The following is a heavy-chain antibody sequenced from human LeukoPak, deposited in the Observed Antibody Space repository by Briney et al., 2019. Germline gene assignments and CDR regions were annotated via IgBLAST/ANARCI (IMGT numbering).Heavy chain of an antibody. CDR3: AKDINPWNDVLSGRPFDY. CDR2: INWNGGST. CDR1: GFTFDDYG. D-gene: IGHD1-1*01. V-gene: IGHV3-20*04. J-gene: IGHJ4*02. Sequence: GGSLRLSCAASGFTFDDYGMSWVRQAPGKGLEWVSGINWNGGSTGYADSVKGRFTISRDNAKNSPYLQMNSLRTEDTALYYCAKDINPWNDVLSGRPFDYWGQGTLVTVSS.